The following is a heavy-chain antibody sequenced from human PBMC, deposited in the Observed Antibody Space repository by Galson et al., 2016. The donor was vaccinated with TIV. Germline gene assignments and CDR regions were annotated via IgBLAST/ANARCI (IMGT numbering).Heavy chain of an antibody. CDR2: YDPEDFKT. Sequence: SVKVSCKVSGNSLDELVIHWVRQAPGKGLEWMGGYDPEDFKTVYAPRFQGRVTMNGDTDRDTAYMELGSLRIDDTAVYYCATVAWFPGLSLDNWGQGTLVSVSS. D-gene: IGHD2/OR15-2a*01. CDR1: GNSLDELV. V-gene: IGHV1-24*01. CDR3: ATVAWFPGLSLDN. J-gene: IGHJ4*02.